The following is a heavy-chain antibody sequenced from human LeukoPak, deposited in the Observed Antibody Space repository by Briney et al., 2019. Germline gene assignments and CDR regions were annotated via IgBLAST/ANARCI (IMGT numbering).Heavy chain of an antibody. J-gene: IGHJ6*04. CDR2: INHSGST. D-gene: IGHD2-2*01. CDR1: GGSFSGYY. Sequence: SETLSLTCAVYGGSFSGYYWSWIRQPPGKGLEWIGEINHSGSTNYNPSLKSRVTISVDTSKNQFSLKLSSVTAADTAVYYCARAATYIVVVRAASLRNYGMDVWGKGTTVTVSS. V-gene: IGHV4-34*01. CDR3: ARAATYIVVVRAASLRNYGMDV.